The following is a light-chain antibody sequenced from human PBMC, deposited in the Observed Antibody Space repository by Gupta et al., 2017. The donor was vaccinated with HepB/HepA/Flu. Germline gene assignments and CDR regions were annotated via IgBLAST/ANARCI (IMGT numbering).Light chain of an antibody. CDR2: EDN. CDR1: SGSIASNY. CDR3: QSYDSSNVV. Sequence: NFLLTQSHSVSQSPGKTVTISSTRSSGSIASNYVQWYQQRPGSAPTTVIYEDNQRPSGVPDRFSGSIDSSSNSASLTIAGLKTEDEADYYCQSYDSSNVVFGGGTKLTVL. J-gene: IGLJ2*01. V-gene: IGLV6-57*03.